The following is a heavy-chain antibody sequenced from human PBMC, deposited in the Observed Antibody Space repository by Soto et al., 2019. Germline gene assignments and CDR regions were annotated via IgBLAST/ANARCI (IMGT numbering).Heavy chain of an antibody. D-gene: IGHD6-13*01. CDR3: ASTYSTSWYWFDP. V-gene: IGHV2-26*04. CDR2: IFSNDEK. Sequence: QVTVKESGPVLVKPTETLTLTCTVSGFSLSNAGLGVSWIRQPPGKALEWLAHIFSNDEKSYSTSLKSRLTISKDPSKSPVVLTMTNMDPVDTATYYCASTYSTSWYWFDPWGQGTLVTVSS. CDR1: GFSLSNAGLG. J-gene: IGHJ5*02.